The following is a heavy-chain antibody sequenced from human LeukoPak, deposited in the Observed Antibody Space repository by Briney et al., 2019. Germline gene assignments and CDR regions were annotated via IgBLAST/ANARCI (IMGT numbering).Heavy chain of an antibody. D-gene: IGHD3-16*01. V-gene: IGHV3-53*01. J-gene: IGHJ4*02. CDR1: GFTVSSNY. CDR2: IYSGGST. CDR3: ARVRLWDHDFDY. Sequence: GGSLRLSCAASGFTVSSNYMSWVRQAPGKGLEWVSVIYSGGSTYYADSVKGRFTISRDNSKNTLYLRMNSLRAEDTAVYYCARVRLWDHDFDYWGQGTLVTVSS.